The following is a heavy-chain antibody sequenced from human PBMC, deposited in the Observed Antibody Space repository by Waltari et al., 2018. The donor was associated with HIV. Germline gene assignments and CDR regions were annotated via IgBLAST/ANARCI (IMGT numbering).Heavy chain of an antibody. Sequence: QVQLVESGGGVVQPGRSLRLSCAASGFTFSSYGMHWVRQAPGKGLEWVAVISYDGSNKYYADSVKGRFTISRDNSKNTLYLQMNSLRAEDTAVYYCAKTAGKNYYYDSSGYYLDWGQGTLVTVSS. CDR2: ISYDGSNK. CDR3: AKTAGKNYYYDSSGYYLD. V-gene: IGHV3-30*18. D-gene: IGHD3-22*01. J-gene: IGHJ4*02. CDR1: GFTFSSYG.